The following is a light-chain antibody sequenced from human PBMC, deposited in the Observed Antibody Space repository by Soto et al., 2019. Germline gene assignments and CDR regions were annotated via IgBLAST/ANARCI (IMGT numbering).Light chain of an antibody. CDR1: QSISLW. CDR2: DAS. CDR3: QQYESYPWT. V-gene: IGKV1-5*01. J-gene: IGKJ1*01. Sequence: DSQMTQSPSSLSASVGYSVTITCRASQSISLWLAWYQHKPGKAPKLLIYDASSLKSGVPPRFSGSGSGTEFTLTISGLQPDDFATYFCQQYESYPWTFGEGTNV.